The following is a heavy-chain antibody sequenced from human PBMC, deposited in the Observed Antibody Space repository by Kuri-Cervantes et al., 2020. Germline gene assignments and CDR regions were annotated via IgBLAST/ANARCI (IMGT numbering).Heavy chain of an antibody. CDR2: ISGSGGST. CDR1: GFTFSSCA. Sequence: GESLKISCAASGFTFSSCAMTWVRQAPGKGLEWVSTISGSGGSTYYADSVKGRFTISRDNPKNTLYLQMNSLRAEDTAVYYCARDVGNSYCGGDCYSFGLFDYWGQGTLVTVSS. J-gene: IGHJ4*02. V-gene: IGHV3-23*01. D-gene: IGHD2-21*02. CDR3: ARDVGNSYCGGDCYSFGLFDY.